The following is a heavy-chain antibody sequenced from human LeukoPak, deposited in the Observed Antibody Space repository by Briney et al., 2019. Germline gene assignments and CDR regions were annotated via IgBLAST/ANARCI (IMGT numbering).Heavy chain of an antibody. CDR2: INSDGSST. D-gene: IGHD2-15*01. CDR1: GFTFSSYW. V-gene: IGHV3-74*01. Sequence: GGSLRLSCAASGFTFSSYWMHWVRQAPGKGLVWVSRINSDGSSTSYADSVKGRFTISRDNAKNTLYLQMNSLRDEDTAVYYCAREGYCSGGTCGFFDPWGQGTLVAVSS. CDR3: AREGYCSGGTCGFFDP. J-gene: IGHJ5*02.